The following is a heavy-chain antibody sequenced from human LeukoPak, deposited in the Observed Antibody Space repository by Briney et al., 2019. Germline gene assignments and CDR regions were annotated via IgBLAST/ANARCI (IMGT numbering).Heavy chain of an antibody. V-gene: IGHV1-18*01. CDR1: GHTFTSYG. CDR2: ISAYNGNT. D-gene: IGHD6-13*01. Sequence: ASVKVSCKASGHTFTSYGISWVRQAPGQGLEWMGWISAYNGNTNYAQKLQGRVTMTRGTSISTAYMELSRLRSDDTAVYYCASFLAAGPWGQGTLVTVSS. CDR3: ASFLAAGP. J-gene: IGHJ5*02.